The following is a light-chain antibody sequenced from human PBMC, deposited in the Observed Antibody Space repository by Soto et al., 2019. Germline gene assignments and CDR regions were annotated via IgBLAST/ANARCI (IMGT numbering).Light chain of an antibody. V-gene: IGKV3-15*01. Sequence: EIVMTQSPATLSVSPGERATLSCRASQSVYSTLAWYQQKPGQDPSLLIYHASTRATGIPARFSGSGSGTEFSRTISSLQSADFAVYYCQQYNKWSYTFGGGTNLEIK. J-gene: IGKJ4*01. CDR3: QQYNKWSYT. CDR1: QSVYST. CDR2: HAS.